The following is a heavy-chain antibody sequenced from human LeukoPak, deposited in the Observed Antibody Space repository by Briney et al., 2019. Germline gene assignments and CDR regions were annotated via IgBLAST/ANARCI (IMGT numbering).Heavy chain of an antibody. J-gene: IGHJ6*03. V-gene: IGHV1-69*05. CDR3: ARVHRSALTTVITPWYYYMDV. CDR2: IIPIFGTA. Sequence: SVKVSCKASGGTFSSYAISWVRQAPGQGLKWMGGIIPIFGTANYAQKFQGRVTITTDESTSTAYMELSSLRSEDTAVYYCARVHRSALTTVITPWYYYMDVWGKGTTVTVSS. D-gene: IGHD4-17*01. CDR1: GGTFSSYA.